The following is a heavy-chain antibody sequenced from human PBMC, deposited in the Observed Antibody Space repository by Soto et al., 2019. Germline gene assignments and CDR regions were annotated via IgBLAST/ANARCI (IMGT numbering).Heavy chain of an antibody. D-gene: IGHD5-12*01. CDR1: GYTFTSYY. CDR3: ARDRHIVATIFDY. J-gene: IGHJ4*02. Sequence: ASVKVSCKASGYTFTSYYMHWVRQAPGQGLEWTGIINPSGGSTSYAQKFQGRVTMTRDTPTSTVYMELSSLRSEDTAVYYCARDRHIVATIFDYWGQGTLVTVSS. V-gene: IGHV1-46*01. CDR2: INPSGGST.